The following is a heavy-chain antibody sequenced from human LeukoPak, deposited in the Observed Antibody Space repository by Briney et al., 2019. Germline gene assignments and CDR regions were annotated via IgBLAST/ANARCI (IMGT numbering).Heavy chain of an antibody. J-gene: IGHJ5*02. V-gene: IGHV4-59*08. Sequence: PSETLSLTCTVSGGSISSYYWSWIRQPPGKGLEWIGYIYYSGSTNYNPSLKSRVTISVDTSKNQFSLKLSSVTAADTAVYYCAKSSTGSGSFDPWGQGTLVTVSS. CDR3: AKSSTGSGSFDP. CDR1: GGSISSYY. CDR2: IYYSGST. D-gene: IGHD3-10*01.